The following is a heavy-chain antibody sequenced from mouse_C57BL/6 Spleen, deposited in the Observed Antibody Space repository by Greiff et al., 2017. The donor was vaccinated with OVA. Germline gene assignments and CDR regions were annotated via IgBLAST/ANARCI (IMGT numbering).Heavy chain of an antibody. Sequence: VQLKESGPELVKPGASVKISCKASGYTFTDYYINWVKQRPGQGLEWIGWIFPGSGSTYYNEKFKGKATLTVDKSSSTAYMLLSSLTSEDSAVYFCARPPYYSNYGRYFDYWGQGTTLTVSS. V-gene: IGHV1-75*01. CDR1: GYTFTDYY. D-gene: IGHD2-5*01. CDR3: ARPPYYSNYGRYFDY. CDR2: IFPGSGST. J-gene: IGHJ2*01.